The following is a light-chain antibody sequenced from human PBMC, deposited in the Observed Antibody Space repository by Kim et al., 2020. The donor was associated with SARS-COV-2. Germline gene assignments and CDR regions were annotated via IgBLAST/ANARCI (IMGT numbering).Light chain of an antibody. V-gene: IGKV3-20*01. Sequence: EIVLTQSPGTLSLSPGERATLSCRASQSVSSSYLAWYQQKPGQAPRLLIYGASSRATGIPDRFSGSGSATDFTLPISRLEPEDFAVYYCQQFGSTFGQGTKLEI. CDR1: QSVSSSY. CDR2: GAS. CDR3: QQFGST. J-gene: IGKJ2*01.